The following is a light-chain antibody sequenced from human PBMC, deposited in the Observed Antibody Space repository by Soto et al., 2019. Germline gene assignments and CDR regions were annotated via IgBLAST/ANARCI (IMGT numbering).Light chain of an antibody. CDR2: DVT. CDR1: SSDVGGSNF. J-gene: IGLJ2*01. Sequence: QSVLTQPASVSGSPGQSITISCTGTSSDVGGSNFVSWYQHHPGKAPKLIIYDVTRRPSGVSNRFSGSKSGNTASLTISGLQVEDEADYYCNSFRSSITLVAFGGGTKLTVL. V-gene: IGLV2-14*03. CDR3: NSFRSSITLVA.